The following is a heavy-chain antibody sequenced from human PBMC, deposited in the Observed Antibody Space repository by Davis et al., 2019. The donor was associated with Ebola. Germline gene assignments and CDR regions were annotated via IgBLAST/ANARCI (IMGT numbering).Heavy chain of an antibody. CDR2: ISSSRSYI. CDR1: GFTFSSYS. V-gene: IGHV3-21*01. CDR3: ASAKVYCSGGSCSSVYYYGMDV. D-gene: IGHD2-15*01. Sequence: GESLKISCAASGFTFSSYSMNWVRQAPGKGLEWVSSISSSRSYIYYADSVKGRFTISRDNAKNSPYLQMNSLRAEDTAVYYCASAKVYCSGGSCSSVYYYGMDVWGQGTTVTVSS. J-gene: IGHJ6*02.